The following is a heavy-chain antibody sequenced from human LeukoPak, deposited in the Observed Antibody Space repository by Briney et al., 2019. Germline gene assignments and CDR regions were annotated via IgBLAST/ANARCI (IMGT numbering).Heavy chain of an antibody. J-gene: IGHJ5*02. CDR3: AREWATYYDILTGYYKGGWFDP. V-gene: IGHV1-69*05. D-gene: IGHD3-9*01. CDR2: IIPIFGTA. CDR1: GGTFSSYA. Sequence: GSSVKVSCKASGGTFSSYAISWVRQAPGQGLEWMGGIIPIFGTANYAQKFQGRVTITTDESTSTAYMELSSLRSEDTAVYYCAREWATYYDILTGYYKGGWFDPWGQGTLVTASS.